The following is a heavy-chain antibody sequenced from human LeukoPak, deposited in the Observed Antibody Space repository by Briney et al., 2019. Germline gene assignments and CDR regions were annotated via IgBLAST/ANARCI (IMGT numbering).Heavy chain of an antibody. V-gene: IGHV3-21*01. Sequence: GGSLRLSCAASGFTFSSYSMSWVRQAPGKGLEWVSSISSSSSYIYYADSVKGRFTISRDNAKNSLYLQMNSLRAEDTAVYYCARDAIYSYGRNAFDIWGQGTMVTVSS. J-gene: IGHJ3*02. CDR3: ARDAIYSYGRNAFDI. CDR2: ISSSSSYI. D-gene: IGHD5-18*01. CDR1: GFTFSSYS.